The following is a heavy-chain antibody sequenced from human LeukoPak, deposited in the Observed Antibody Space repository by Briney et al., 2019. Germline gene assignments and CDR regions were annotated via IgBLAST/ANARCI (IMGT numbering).Heavy chain of an antibody. CDR2: INPNSGGT. CDR1: GYTFTGYY. Sequence: ASVKVSCKASGYTFTGYYMHWVRQAPGQGLEWMGWINPNSGGTNYAQKFQGRVTMTRDTSISTAYMELSRLRSDDTAVYYCARTLLGIDYGSGSYDFDYWGQGTLVTVSS. CDR3: ARTLLGIDYGSGSYDFDY. J-gene: IGHJ4*02. D-gene: IGHD3-10*01. V-gene: IGHV1-2*02.